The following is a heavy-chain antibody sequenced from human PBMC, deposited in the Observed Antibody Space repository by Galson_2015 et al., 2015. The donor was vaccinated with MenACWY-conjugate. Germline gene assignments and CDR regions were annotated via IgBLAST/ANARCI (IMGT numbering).Heavy chain of an antibody. CDR1: GFTFSNAW. V-gene: IGHV3-15*01. Sequence: SLRLSCAASGFTFSNAWMSWVRQAPGKGLEWVGRIKSKTDGGTTDYAAPVKGRFTISRDDSKNTLYLQMNSLKTEDTAVYYCTTDTTYSGSNIRFDPWGQGTLVTVSS. CDR2: IKSKTDGGTT. J-gene: IGHJ5*02. D-gene: IGHD1-26*01. CDR3: TTDTTYSGSNIRFDP.